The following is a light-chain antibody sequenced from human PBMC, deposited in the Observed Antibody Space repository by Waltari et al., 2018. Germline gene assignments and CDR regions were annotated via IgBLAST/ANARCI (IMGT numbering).Light chain of an antibody. CDR1: QGINKE. CDR3: QQDYATPLT. Sequence: DIQITQSPSSLSASLRYRVTVTYRESQGINKELGWYQQKPGKAPTLLIYAASSLQTGVSSRFSGSGSGTDFTLTISSLQPEDVATYYCQQDYATPLTFGGGTKVEIK. V-gene: IGKV1-27*01. CDR2: AAS. J-gene: IGKJ4*01.